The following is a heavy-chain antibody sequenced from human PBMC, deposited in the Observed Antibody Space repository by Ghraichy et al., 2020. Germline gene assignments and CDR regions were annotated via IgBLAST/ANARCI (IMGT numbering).Heavy chain of an antibody. V-gene: IGHV4-39*02. CDR3: ARDEEYDSSGYYPNKPFDY. CDR1: GGSISSSSYY. CDR2: IYYSGST. Sequence: SETLSLTCTVSGGSISSSSYYWGWIRQPPGKGLEWIGSIYYSGSTYYNPSLKSRVTISVDTSKNQFSLKLSSVTAADTAVYYCARDEEYDSSGYYPNKPFDYWGQGTLVTVSS. D-gene: IGHD3-22*01. J-gene: IGHJ4*02.